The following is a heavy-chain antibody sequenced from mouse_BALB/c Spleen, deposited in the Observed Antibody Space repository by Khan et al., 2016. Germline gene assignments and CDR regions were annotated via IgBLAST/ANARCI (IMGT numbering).Heavy chain of an antibody. CDR3: ARIPGSSFAY. Sequence: VQLQQSGAELVKPGASVKLSCTASGFNIKDTYMHWVKQRPEQGLEWIGRIDPANGNTKYDTKFQGKATITADKSSNTAYLQLSSLTSEDTAVYYCARIPGSSFAYWGQGTLVTVSA. CDR1: GFNIKDTY. CDR2: IDPANGNT. J-gene: IGHJ3*01. V-gene: IGHV14-3*02.